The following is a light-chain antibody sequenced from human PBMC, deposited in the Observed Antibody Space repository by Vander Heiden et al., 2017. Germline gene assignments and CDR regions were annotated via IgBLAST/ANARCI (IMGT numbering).Light chain of an antibody. Sequence: QSVLTQPPSVSGAPGQRVTISCTGSSSNIGAGYDVPWYQQLPGTAPKLLIYGNSNRPSGVPDRFSGSKSGTSASLAITGLQAEDEADYYCQSYDSSRSGSVFGGGTKLTVL. CDR2: GNS. V-gene: IGLV1-40*01. CDR1: SSNIGAGYD. J-gene: IGLJ3*02. CDR3: QSYDSSRSGSV.